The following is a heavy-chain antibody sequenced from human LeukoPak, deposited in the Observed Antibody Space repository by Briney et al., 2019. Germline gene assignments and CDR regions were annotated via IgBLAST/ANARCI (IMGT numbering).Heavy chain of an antibody. CDR3: ARVGSIAASFDY. Sequence: SVKVSCKASGGTFSSYAISWVRQAPGQGLEWMGGIIPIFGTANYAQKFQGRVTITADKSTSTAYMELGSLRSEDTAVYYCARVGSIAASFDYWGQGTLVTVSS. CDR1: GGTFSSYA. CDR2: IIPIFGTA. V-gene: IGHV1-69*06. J-gene: IGHJ4*02. D-gene: IGHD6-6*01.